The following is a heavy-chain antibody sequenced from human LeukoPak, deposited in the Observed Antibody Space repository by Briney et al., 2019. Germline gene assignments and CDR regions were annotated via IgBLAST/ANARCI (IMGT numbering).Heavy chain of an antibody. Sequence: ASVKVPCKASGYTFTSYYMHWVRQAPGQGLEWLGIMNPSGGSTVYAQKFEGRVTMTRDTSTSTVYMELSSLKSEDTAVYYCARAEFMVRGIIMDYWGQGTLVSVSS. CDR3: ARAEFMVRGIIMDY. D-gene: IGHD3-10*01. J-gene: IGHJ4*02. CDR1: GYTFTSYY. V-gene: IGHV1-46*01. CDR2: MNPSGGST.